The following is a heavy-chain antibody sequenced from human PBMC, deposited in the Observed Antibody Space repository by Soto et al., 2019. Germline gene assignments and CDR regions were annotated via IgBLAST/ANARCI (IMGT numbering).Heavy chain of an antibody. CDR2: VLSNDEK. CDR1: GFSLRNARMG. D-gene: IGHD3-22*01. V-gene: IGHV2-26*01. J-gene: IGHJ6*03. CDR3: ARMLAVNYYYYYVDV. Sequence: QVTLKESGPVLVKPTETLTLTCTVSGFSLRNARMGVSWIRQPPGKALEWLAHVLSNDEKSYNKSLQTRLTISKDTSKSQVVLTMTYMDPVDTATYFGARMLAVNYYYYYVDVWGEGTTVTVSS.